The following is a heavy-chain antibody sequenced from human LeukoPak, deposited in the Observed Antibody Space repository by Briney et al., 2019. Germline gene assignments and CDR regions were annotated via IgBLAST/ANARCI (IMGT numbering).Heavy chain of an antibody. Sequence: ASVKVSCKASVGTFSSYAISWVRQAPGQGLEWMGRIIPILGIANYAQKFQGRVTITADKSTSTAYMELSSLRSEDTAVYYCARDPEAIFGVVISSRWFDPWGQGTLVTVSS. V-gene: IGHV1-69*04. CDR1: VGTFSSYA. D-gene: IGHD3-3*01. CDR3: ARDPEAIFGVVISSRWFDP. CDR2: IIPILGIA. J-gene: IGHJ5*02.